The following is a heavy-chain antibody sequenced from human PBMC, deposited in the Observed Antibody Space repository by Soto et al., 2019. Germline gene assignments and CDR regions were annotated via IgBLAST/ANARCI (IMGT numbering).Heavy chain of an antibody. CDR1: GGSFSGYY. V-gene: IGHV4-34*01. CDR2: INHSGST. D-gene: IGHD1-26*01. CDR3: ATGGSPSPFFDY. J-gene: IGHJ4*02. Sequence: QVQLQQWGAGLLKPSETLSLTCAVYGGSFSGYYWSWIRQPPGKGLEWIGEINHSGSTNYNPSLKSRVTISVETSKNQFSLKLSSVTAADTAVYYCATGGSPSPFFDYWGQGTLVTVSS.